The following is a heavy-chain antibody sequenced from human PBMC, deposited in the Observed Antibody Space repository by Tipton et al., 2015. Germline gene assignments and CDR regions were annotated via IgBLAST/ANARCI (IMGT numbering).Heavy chain of an antibody. CDR2: ISYSGTT. CDR3: AREGEAGTFDY. Sequence: LRLSCTVSGGSVSSGRYYWSWIRQSPGKGLEWIGYISYSGTTAYNSALTSRVTISIDTSKNQFSLNLTSVTAADTAVYYCAREGEAGTFDYWGQGTPVTVSS. V-gene: IGHV4-61*01. CDR1: GGSVSSGRYY. D-gene: IGHD6-19*01. J-gene: IGHJ4*02.